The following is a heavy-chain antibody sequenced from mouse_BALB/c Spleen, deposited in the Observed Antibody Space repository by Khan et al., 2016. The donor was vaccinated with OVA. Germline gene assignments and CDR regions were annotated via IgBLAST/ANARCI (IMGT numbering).Heavy chain of an antibody. J-gene: IGHJ4*01. V-gene: IGHV3-2*02. CDR3: ASELGRYYAMDY. D-gene: IGHD4-1*01. CDR1: GYSITSDYA. Sequence: EVKLLESGPGLVKPSQSLSLTCTVTGYSITSDYAWNWIRQFPGNKLEWMGYISYSGSTTYNPSLKSRISITRDPSKHQFFLQLNSVTTEDTATYYCASELGRYYAMDYWGQGTSVTVSS. CDR2: ISYSGST.